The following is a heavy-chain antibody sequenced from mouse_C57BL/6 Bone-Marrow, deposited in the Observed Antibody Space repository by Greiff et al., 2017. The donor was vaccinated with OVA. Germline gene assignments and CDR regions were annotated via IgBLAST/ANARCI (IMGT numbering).Heavy chain of an antibody. V-gene: IGHV2-2*01. CDR1: GFSLTSYG. CDR3: ARGYDGGFAY. CDR2: IWSGGGT. Sequence: VQLQQSGPGLVQPSQSLSITCTVSGFSLTSYGLHWVRQSPGKGLEWLGVIWSGGGTDYNAAFISRLSFSKDNSKSQDFFKMNSVQADDTARYCGARGYDGGFAYWGQGTLVTVSA. J-gene: IGHJ3*01. D-gene: IGHD1-2*01.